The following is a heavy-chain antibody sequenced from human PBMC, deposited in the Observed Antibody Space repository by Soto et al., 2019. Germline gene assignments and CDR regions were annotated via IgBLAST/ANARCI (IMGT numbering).Heavy chain of an antibody. CDR1: GGTFSSYA. V-gene: IGHV1-69*01. Sequence: QVQLVQSGAEVKKPGSSVKVSCKDSGGTFSSYAGSWVRQAAGQGLEWRGGIIPIFGTGNYAQTFQGRVTITGDESTSTAYMELSSLRSEDTAVYYCAREFPIGVVVADDYYCMDVWGQGTTVTVSS. D-gene: IGHD2-15*01. J-gene: IGHJ6*02. CDR3: AREFPIGVVVADDYYCMDV. CDR2: IIPIFGTG.